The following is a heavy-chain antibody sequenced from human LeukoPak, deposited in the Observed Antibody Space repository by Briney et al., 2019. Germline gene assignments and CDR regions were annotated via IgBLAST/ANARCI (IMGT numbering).Heavy chain of an antibody. Sequence: GGSLRLSCAASGFTFSSYWTSWVRQAPGKGLEWVANIKQDGSEKYYVDSVKGRFTISRDNAKNSLYLQMNSLRAEDTAVYYCARDWAAANYWGQGTLVTVSS. CDR1: GFTFSSYW. CDR2: IKQDGSEK. CDR3: ARDWAAANY. D-gene: IGHD2-15*01. J-gene: IGHJ4*02. V-gene: IGHV3-7*01.